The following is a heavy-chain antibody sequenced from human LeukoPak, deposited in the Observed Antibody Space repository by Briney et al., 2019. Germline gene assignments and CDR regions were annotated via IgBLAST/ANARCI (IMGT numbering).Heavy chain of an antibody. V-gene: IGHV3-53*01. J-gene: IGHJ4*02. CDR2: IYSGGTT. Sequence: GGSLRLSCAVSGFTVSGNYMSWVRQAPGKGLEWVSLIYSGGTTYYADSVKGRFTISRDNSKNTLYLQMNSLRAEDTAFYYCTRARGGDYWGRGTLVTVSS. CDR3: TRARGGDY. CDR1: GFTVSGNY. D-gene: IGHD3-16*01.